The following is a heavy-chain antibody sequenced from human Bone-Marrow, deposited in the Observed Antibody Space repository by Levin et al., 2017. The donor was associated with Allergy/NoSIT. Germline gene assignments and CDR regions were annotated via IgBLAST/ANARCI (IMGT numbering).Heavy chain of an antibody. Sequence: SLKISCAASGFTFDDYAMHWVRQAPGKGLEWVSGISWNSGSIGYADSVKGRFTISRDNAKNSLYLQMNSLRAEDTALYYCAKATCLGDCYSYDYWGQGTLVTVSS. D-gene: IGHD2-21*02. CDR2: ISWNSGSI. J-gene: IGHJ4*02. V-gene: IGHV3-9*01. CDR3: AKATCLGDCYSYDY. CDR1: GFTFDDYA.